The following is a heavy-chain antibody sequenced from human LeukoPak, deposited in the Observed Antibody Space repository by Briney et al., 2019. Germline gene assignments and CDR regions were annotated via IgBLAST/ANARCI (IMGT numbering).Heavy chain of an antibody. J-gene: IGHJ4*02. D-gene: IGHD2-2*01. CDR3: ASGQGEVRVVPAAEPVDY. Sequence: GGSLRLSCAASGFTFSSYAMHWVRQAPGKGLEWVAVISYDGSNKYYADSVKGRFTISRDNSKNTLYLQMNSLRAEDTAVYYCASGQGEVRVVPAAEPVDYWGQGTLVTVSS. CDR2: ISYDGSNK. CDR1: GFTFSSYA. V-gene: IGHV3-30*04.